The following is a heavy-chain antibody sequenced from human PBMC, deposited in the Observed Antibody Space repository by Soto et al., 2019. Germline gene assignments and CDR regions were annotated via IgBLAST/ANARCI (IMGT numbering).Heavy chain of an antibody. CDR3: ASSGYGSGGYYYYYYRDV. CDR2: IIPILGIA. CDR1: GGTFSSYT. Sequence: QVQLVQSGAEVKKPGSSVKVSCKASGGTFSSYTINWVRQAPGQGHEWMGRIIPILGIANYAQKLQGRVTITADKCASSAYMELSSRRSEDTAVYYCASSGYGSGGYYYYYYRDVWGKGTTVTVSS. D-gene: IGHD3-10*01. V-gene: IGHV1-69*02. J-gene: IGHJ6*03.